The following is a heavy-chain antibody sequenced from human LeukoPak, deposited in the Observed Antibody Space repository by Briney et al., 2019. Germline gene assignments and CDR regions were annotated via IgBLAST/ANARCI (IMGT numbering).Heavy chain of an antibody. CDR2: IYTSGST. Sequence: PSETLSLPCSVSGGSFDSKYWSWLRQPPGKGLEWIGYIYTSGSTNFNPSLRSRVAMSIDTSKNQFSLKVYSVTAADTAVYYRANYIRNVHYYMDVWGKGTTVIVSS. CDR3: ANYIRNVHYYMDV. CDR1: GGSFDSKY. J-gene: IGHJ6*03. D-gene: IGHD1-1*01. V-gene: IGHV4-4*09.